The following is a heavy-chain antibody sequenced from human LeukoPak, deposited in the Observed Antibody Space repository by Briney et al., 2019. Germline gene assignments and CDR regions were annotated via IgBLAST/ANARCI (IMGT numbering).Heavy chain of an antibody. Sequence: GGSLRLSCAASGFTFSDYYMSWIRQAPGKGLEYISYIKSSGGTIYYADSVKGRFTISRDNAKNSLYLQMNNLRAEDTAVYYCARDRGGRQLVDYWGRGILVTVSS. CDR2: IKSSGGTI. V-gene: IGHV3-11*01. D-gene: IGHD6-6*01. J-gene: IGHJ4*02. CDR1: GFTFSDYY. CDR3: ARDRGGRQLVDY.